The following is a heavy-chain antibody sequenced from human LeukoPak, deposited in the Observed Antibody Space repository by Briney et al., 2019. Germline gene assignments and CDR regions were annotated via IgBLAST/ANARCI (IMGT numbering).Heavy chain of an antibody. D-gene: IGHD3-10*01. J-gene: IGHJ2*01. CDR3: ARRLSGPWYFDL. CDR2: INHSGST. Sequence: KPSETLSLTCAVYGGSFSGYYWSWIRQPPGKGLEWIGEINHSGSTNYSPSLKSRVTISVDTSKNQFSLKLSSVTAADTAVYYCARRLSGPWYFDLWGRGTLVTVSS. CDR1: GGSFSGYY. V-gene: IGHV4-34*01.